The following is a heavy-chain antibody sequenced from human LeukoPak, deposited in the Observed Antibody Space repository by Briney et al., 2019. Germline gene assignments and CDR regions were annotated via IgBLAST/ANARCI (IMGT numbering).Heavy chain of an antibody. CDR1: GYTFSSYG. Sequence: ASVTVSCKASGYTFSSYGISWVRQAPGQGLEWMGWISGYNGKTNYAQNLQGRVTMITDTSTSTVYMELRSLRSDATAVYYCARDGESGYDSFDWFDPWGQGTLVTVSS. CDR2: ISGYNGKT. D-gene: IGHD5-12*01. CDR3: ARDGESGYDSFDWFDP. V-gene: IGHV1-18*01. J-gene: IGHJ5*02.